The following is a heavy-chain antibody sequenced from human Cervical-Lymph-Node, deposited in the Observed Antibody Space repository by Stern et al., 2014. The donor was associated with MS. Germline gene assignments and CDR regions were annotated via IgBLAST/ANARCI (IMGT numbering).Heavy chain of an antibody. V-gene: IGHV3-30*03. CDR1: GFTFSSYG. CDR3: ARGVYDI. D-gene: IGHD3-22*01. CDR2: ISYDGSNE. J-gene: IGHJ4*02. Sequence: QVQLVESGGGVVRPGRSLRLSCAASGFTFSSYGMHWVRQAPATGLQWVAFISYDGSNEYYADSVKGRFTISRDNSNNTLYLQTNSLREEDTAVYYCARGVYDIWGQGTLVTGSS.